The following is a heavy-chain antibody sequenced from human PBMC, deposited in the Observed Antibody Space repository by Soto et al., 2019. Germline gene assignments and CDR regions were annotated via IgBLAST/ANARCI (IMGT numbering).Heavy chain of an antibody. CDR3: AKGAWLDY. J-gene: IGHJ4*02. CDR1: GFTFSTFD. Sequence: GGSLRLSCAASGFTFSTFDMSWVRQAPGKGLEWVSVIIGTDGRTYYADSVRGRFTISRDNSKNTLFLLMNSLRAEDTAVYFCAKGAWLDYWGQGTPVTVSS. CDR2: IIGTDGRT. V-gene: IGHV3-23*01.